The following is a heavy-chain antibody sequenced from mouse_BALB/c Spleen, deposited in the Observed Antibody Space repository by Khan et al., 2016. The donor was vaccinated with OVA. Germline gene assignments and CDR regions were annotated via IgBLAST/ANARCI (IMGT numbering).Heavy chain of an antibody. Sequence: EVQLQESGPGLVKPSQSLSLSCTVTGYSFTSGYVWNWIRQLPGNQLEWMGFISYSGSTNYNPSLKSRTSITRDTSKNQFFLQLNSVTTEDTAMYYCARAARITYWGQGTMLTVSA. J-gene: IGHJ2*01. V-gene: IGHV3-2*02. CDR1: GYSFTSGYV. D-gene: IGHD2-4*01. CDR3: ARAARITY. CDR2: ISYSGST.